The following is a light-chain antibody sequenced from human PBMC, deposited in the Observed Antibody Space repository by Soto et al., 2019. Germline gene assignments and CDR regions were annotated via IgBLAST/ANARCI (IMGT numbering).Light chain of an antibody. J-gene: IGLJ2*01. Sequence: QSVLTQPPSASGSPGQSVTISCTGTNSDVGGYHYVSWYQHHPGKAPKLMIYEVSKRPSGVPDRFSGSKSGNTASLTVSGLQAEDEADYYCNSYAGSDNFVIFGGGTKLTVL. CDR1: NSDVGGYHY. CDR3: NSYAGSDNFVI. CDR2: EVS. V-gene: IGLV2-8*01.